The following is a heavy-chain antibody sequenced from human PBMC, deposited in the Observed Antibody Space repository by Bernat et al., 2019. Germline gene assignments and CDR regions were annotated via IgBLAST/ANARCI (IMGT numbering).Heavy chain of an antibody. CDR3: ATQGYYYDSSGLDLGY. J-gene: IGHJ4*02. CDR1: GGTFSSYS. Sequence: QVQLVQSGAEVKKPGSSVKVSCKASGGTFSSYSISWVRQAPGQGLEWMGGIIPIFGTANYAQKFQGRVTITADESTSTVYMELGSLRSEDTAVYYCATQGYYYDSSGLDLGYWGQGTLVTVSS. D-gene: IGHD3-22*01. CDR2: IIPIFGTA. V-gene: IGHV1-69*12.